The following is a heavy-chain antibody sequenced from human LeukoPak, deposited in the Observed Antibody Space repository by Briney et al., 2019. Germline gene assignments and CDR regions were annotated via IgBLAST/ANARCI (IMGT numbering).Heavy chain of an antibody. J-gene: IGHJ4*02. V-gene: IGHV3-7*01. CDR2: LKQDGSQK. CDR1: GFTFSNYW. CDR3: ARDACPYASDY. D-gene: IGHD2-2*01. Sequence: GGSLRLYCAASGFTFSNYWMSWVRQAPGKGLEWVANLKQDGSQKYYLESVRGRFTISRDNAKNSLYLQMNSLRVEDTAVYYCARDACPYASDYWGQGTLVTVPS.